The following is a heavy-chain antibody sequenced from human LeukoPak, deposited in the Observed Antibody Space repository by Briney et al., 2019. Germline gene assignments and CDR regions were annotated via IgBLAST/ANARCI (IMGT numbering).Heavy chain of an antibody. CDR3: ARDRRAVAH. CDR2: INPSSGST. V-gene: IGHV1-46*01. Sequence: ASVKVSCKASGYTFTNYYVHWVRQAPGQGLEWMGIINPSSGSTSYAQKFQGRVTMTRDTSTSTVYMELSSLRSEDTAVYYCARDRRAVAHWGQGTLVTVSS. CDR1: GYTFTNYY. D-gene: IGHD6-19*01. J-gene: IGHJ4*02.